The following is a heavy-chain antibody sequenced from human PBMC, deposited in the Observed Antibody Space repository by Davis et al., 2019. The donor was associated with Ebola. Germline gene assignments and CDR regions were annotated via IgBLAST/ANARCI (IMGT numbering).Heavy chain of an antibody. CDR3: ARSSYQPDW. J-gene: IGHJ4*02. D-gene: IGHD2-2*01. V-gene: IGHV3-74*01. Sequence: PGGSLRLSCAASGFTFSSYGMHWVRQTPGKGLVWVSRINTDGSFTDYADSVKGRFTISRDNARNTVSLQMNSLRAEDTALYYCARSSYQPDWWGQGTLVTVSS. CDR1: GFTFSSYG. CDR2: INTDGSFT.